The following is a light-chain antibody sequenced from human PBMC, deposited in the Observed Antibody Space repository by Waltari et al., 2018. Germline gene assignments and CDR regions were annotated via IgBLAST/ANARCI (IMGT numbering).Light chain of an antibody. Sequence: DIQMTQSPSSLSASVGDRVTITCRAGQSIGTYLHWYQHKPGEAPKLLIYAASTLQSGVPSRFSGSGSGTDFTLTLSSLRPEDFATYYCQQTYSSPTFGQGTKLEIK. CDR1: QSIGTY. V-gene: IGKV1-39*01. CDR3: QQTYSSPT. CDR2: AAS. J-gene: IGKJ2*01.